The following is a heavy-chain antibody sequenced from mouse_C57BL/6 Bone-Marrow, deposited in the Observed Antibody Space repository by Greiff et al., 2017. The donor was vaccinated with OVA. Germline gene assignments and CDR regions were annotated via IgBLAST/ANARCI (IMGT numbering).Heavy chain of an antibody. V-gene: IGHV5-9-1*02. CDR2: ISSGGDYI. CDR1: GFTFSSYA. J-gene: IGHJ2*01. CDR3: TRDNFYYFDY. Sequence: EVNVVESGEGLVKPGGSLKLSCAASGFTFSSYAMSWVRQTPEKRLEWVAYISSGGDYIYYADTVKGRFTISRDNARNTLYLQMSSLKSEDTAMYYCTRDNFYYFDYWGQGTTLTVSS. D-gene: IGHD1-3*01.